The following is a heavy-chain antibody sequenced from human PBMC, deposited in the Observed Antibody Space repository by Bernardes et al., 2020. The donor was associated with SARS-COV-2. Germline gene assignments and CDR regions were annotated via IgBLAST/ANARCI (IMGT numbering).Heavy chain of an antibody. J-gene: IGHJ4*02. CDR2: ISDSGGST. CDR1: GFTFSSYA. CDR3: AKDKDSSGWRGRYYFDY. V-gene: IGHV3-23*01. Sequence: GGSLRLSCAASGFTFSSYAMNWVRQAPGKGLEWVSGISDSGGSTYYADSVKGRFTISRDNSKNTLYLQMNSLRAEDTAVYYCAKDKDSSGWRGRYYFDYWGQGTLVTVSS. D-gene: IGHD6-19*01.